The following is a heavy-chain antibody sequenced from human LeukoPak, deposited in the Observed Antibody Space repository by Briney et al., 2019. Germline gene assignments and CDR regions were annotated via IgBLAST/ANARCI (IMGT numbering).Heavy chain of an antibody. J-gene: IGHJ4*02. V-gene: IGHV5-51*01. CDR1: GYTFTSYW. D-gene: IGHD6-19*01. CDR3: ARRGSGWYVDY. Sequence: GESLKISCKGSGYTFTSYWIGWVRQMPGKGLEWMGIIYPGDSDTRYSPSFQGQVSISVDESISTAYLQWSSLKASDTAMYYCARRGSGWYVDYWGQGTLVTVSS. CDR2: IYPGDSDT.